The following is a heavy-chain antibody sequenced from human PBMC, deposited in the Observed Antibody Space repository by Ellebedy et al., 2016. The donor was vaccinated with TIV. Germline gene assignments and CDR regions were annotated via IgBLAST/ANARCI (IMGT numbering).Heavy chain of an antibody. CDR2: MNPNSGNT. CDR3: ARGKWLEDYYFNY. Sequence: AASVKVSCKASAYTFTSYDINWGRQATGQELEWMGWMNPNSGNTGYAQKFQGRVTLTRNTSISTAYMELHSLRSEDTAVYYCARGKWLEDYYFNYWGQGTLVTVSS. J-gene: IGHJ4*02. V-gene: IGHV1-8*01. CDR1: AYTFTSYD. D-gene: IGHD6-19*01.